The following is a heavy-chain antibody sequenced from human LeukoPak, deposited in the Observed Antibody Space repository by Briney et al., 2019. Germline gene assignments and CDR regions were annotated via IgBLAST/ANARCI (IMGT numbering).Heavy chain of an antibody. CDR2: IIPIFGTA. CDR1: GGTFSSYA. J-gene: IGHJ6*03. CDR3: ATPRYFDWLSKVYYYYYMDV. D-gene: IGHD3-9*01. Sequence: GASVKVSCKASGGTFSSYAISWVRQAPGQGLEWMGGIIPIFGTANYAQKFQGRVTITADKSTSTAYMELSSLRSEDTAVYYCATPRYFDWLSKVYYYYYMDVWGKGTTVTVSS. V-gene: IGHV1-69*06.